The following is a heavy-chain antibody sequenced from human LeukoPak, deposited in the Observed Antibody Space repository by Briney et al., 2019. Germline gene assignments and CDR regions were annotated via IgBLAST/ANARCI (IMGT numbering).Heavy chain of an antibody. J-gene: IGHJ6*02. CDR3: ARDGMELRYFDWLLGTVGMDV. Sequence: GGSLRLSCAASGFTFSNYAMNWVRQAPGKGLEWVSGISGSGSSTYYADSVKGRSTISRDNSKNTLYLQMNSLRAEDTAVYYCARDGMELRYFDWLLGTVGMDVWGQGTTVTVSS. D-gene: IGHD3-9*01. CDR1: GFTFSNYA. CDR2: ISGSGSST. V-gene: IGHV3-23*01.